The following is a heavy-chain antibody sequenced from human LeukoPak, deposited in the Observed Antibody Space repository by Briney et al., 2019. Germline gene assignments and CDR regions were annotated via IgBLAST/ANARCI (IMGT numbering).Heavy chain of an antibody. D-gene: IGHD3-3*01. CDR3: ARDTHHYDFWSGYYNWFDP. CDR2: ISSSGSTI. J-gene: IGHJ5*02. V-gene: IGHV3-11*01. Sequence: GGSLRLSCAASGFTFSDYYMSWIRQAPGKGLEWVSYISSSGSTIYYADSVKGRFTISRGNAKNSLYLQMNSLRAEDTAVYYCARDTHHYDFWSGYYNWFDPWGQGTLVTVSS. CDR1: GFTFSDYY.